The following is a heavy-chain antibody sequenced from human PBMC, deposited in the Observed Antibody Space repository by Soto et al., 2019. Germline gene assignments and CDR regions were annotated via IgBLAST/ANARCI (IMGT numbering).Heavy chain of an antibody. Sequence: EVQLVESGGGLVQPGRSLRLSCAASGFTFDDYAMHWVRQAPGKGLEWLSGISWNSGNIGYADSVKGRFTISRDNATNSLYLQMNSLRPEDTALYYCIKGRGGSYGRYSFDYWGQGTLVTVSS. CDR3: IKGRGGSYGRYSFDY. CDR1: GFTFDDYA. J-gene: IGHJ4*02. CDR2: ISWNSGNI. D-gene: IGHD1-26*01. V-gene: IGHV3-9*01.